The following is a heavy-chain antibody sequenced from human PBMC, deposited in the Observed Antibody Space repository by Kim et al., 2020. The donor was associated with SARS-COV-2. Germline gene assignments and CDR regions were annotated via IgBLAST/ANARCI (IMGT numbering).Heavy chain of an antibody. CDR3: TRDDFWSGYYPD. D-gene: IGHD3-3*01. J-gene: IGHJ4*02. Sequence: GGSLRLSCTASGFTFGDYAMSWVRQAPGKGLEWVGFIRSKAYGGKTDYAASVKGRFTISRDDSKSIAYLQMNSLKTEDTAVYYCTRDDFWSGYYPDWGQGTLVTVSS. V-gene: IGHV3-49*04. CDR2: IRSKAYGGKT. CDR1: GFTFGDYA.